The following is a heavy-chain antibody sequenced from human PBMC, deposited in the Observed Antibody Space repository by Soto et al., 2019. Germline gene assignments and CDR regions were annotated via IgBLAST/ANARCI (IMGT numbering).Heavy chain of an antibody. V-gene: IGHV4-61*01. J-gene: IGHJ5*02. CDR2: IYYSEST. Sequence: SETLSLTCTVSGGSVSSDSYYWNWIRQPPGKGLEWIGCIYYSESTNYNPSLKSRITISVDTSKNQFSLKLSSVTAADTAVYYCARSGSGSYYNGWFDPWGQGTLVTVS. CDR3: ARSGSGSYYNGWFDP. CDR1: GGSVSSDSYY. D-gene: IGHD3-10*01.